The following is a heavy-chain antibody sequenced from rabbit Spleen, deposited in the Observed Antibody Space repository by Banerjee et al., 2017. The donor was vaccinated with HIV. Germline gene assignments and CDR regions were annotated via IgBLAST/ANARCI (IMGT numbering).Heavy chain of an antibody. V-gene: IGHV1S7*01. CDR2: IDPVFGIT. CDR1: GFTISNYW. D-gene: IGHD4-1*01. CDR3: ARAIVPWLGLTRLDL. J-gene: IGHJ3*01. Sequence: QLEESGGRLVQPGGSLTLSCKAYGFTISNYWMNWVRQAPGKGLEWIGYIDPVFGITYYANRVNGRFSISRENAQNTVFLQMTSLTAADTATYFCARAIVPWLGLTRLDLWGPGTLVT.